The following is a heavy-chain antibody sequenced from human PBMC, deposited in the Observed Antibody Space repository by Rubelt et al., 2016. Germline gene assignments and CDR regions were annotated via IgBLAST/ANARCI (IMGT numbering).Heavy chain of an antibody. Sequence: QVQLVQSGSELKKPGASVKVSCKASGYTFTSYAMHWVRQAPGQRLEWMGWINAGNGNTKYSQKFQVRVTITRDTSASTAYMELSSLRSEDTAVYYCAGVIWGSGWSNNWFDPWGQGTLVTVSS. D-gene: IGHD6-19*01. CDR1: GYTFTSYA. V-gene: IGHV1-3*01. CDR2: INAGNGNT. CDR3: AGVIWGSGWSNNWFDP. J-gene: IGHJ5*02.